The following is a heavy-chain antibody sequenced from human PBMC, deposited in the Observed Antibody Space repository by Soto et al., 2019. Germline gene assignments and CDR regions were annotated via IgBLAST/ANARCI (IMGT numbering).Heavy chain of an antibody. V-gene: IGHV4-31*03. CDR1: GGSISSGGYY. D-gene: IGHD3-10*01. Sequence: QVQLQESGPGLVKPSQTLSLTCTVSGGSISSGGYYWSWIRQHPGKGLEWIGYIYYSGSTYYNPSPKSRVTISVDTSKNQFSLKLSSVTAADTAVYYCARTYGSGSYYPATWGQGTLVTVSS. J-gene: IGHJ5*02. CDR3: ARTYGSGSYYPAT. CDR2: IYYSGST.